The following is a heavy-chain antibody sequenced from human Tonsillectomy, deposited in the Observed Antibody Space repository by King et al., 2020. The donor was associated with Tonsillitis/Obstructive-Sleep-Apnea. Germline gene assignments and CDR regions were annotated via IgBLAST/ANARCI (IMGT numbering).Heavy chain of an antibody. D-gene: IGHD3-9*01. V-gene: IGHV4-61*01. CDR2: IYYSEST. Sequence: VQLQESGPGLVKPSETLSLTCTVSGGSLSSGRYYWSWIRQPPGKGLEWIGYIYYSESTNYNPSLKSRVTISVDTSKNQFSLKLSSVTAADTAVYYCAREIGIRYFDWLFFFDYWGQGTMVTVSS. J-gene: IGHJ4*02. CDR3: AREIGIRYFDWLFFFDY. CDR1: GGSLSSGRYY.